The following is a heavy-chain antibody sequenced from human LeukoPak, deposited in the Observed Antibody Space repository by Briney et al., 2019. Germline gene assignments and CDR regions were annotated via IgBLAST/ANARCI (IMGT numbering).Heavy chain of an antibody. CDR1: GFTFSSYA. J-gene: IGHJ3*02. D-gene: IGHD1-26*01. CDR3: ARWVGASLRIGTTNNAFDI. CDR2: ISGSGGST. Sequence: GGSLRLSCAASGFTFSSYAMSWVRQAPGKGLEWVSAISGSGGSTYYADSVKGRFTISRDNSKNTLYLQMNSLRAEDTAVYFCARWVGASLRIGTTNNAFDIWGQGTMVTVSS. V-gene: IGHV3-23*01.